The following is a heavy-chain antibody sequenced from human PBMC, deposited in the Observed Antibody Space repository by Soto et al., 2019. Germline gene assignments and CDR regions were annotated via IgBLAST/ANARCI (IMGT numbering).Heavy chain of an antibody. V-gene: IGHV3-33*01. J-gene: IGHJ3*02. D-gene: IGHD5-18*01. CDR1: GFTFSNYG. Sequence: QVQLVESGGGVVQPGRSLRLSCAASGFTFSNYGIHWVRQAPGKRLEWVAVIWYDGSNKYYADSVKGRFTISRDNSKNTLYLQMTSLRFEDTAVYYCARDLIGRYGHCAFDIWGRGTMVTVFS. CDR2: IWYDGSNK. CDR3: ARDLIGRYGHCAFDI.